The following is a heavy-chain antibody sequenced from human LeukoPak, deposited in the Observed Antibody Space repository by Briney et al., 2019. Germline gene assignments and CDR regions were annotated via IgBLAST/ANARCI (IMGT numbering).Heavy chain of an antibody. CDR3: ARHRGYVGAFDV. CDR1: GGSISGYY. J-gene: IGHJ3*01. CDR2: IYYSGST. D-gene: IGHD3-22*01. Sequence: SETLSPTWTLSGGSISGYYWGWVRQPPGDGLVWIGFIYYSGSTSYNPSLKSRVTISVYTSKHQFSLNLSSVTASETAVYYCARHRGYVGAFDVWGRGTMVTVSS. V-gene: IGHV4-59*08.